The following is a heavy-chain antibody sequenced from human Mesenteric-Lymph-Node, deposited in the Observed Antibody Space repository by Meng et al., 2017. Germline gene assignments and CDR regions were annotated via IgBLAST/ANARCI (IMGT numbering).Heavy chain of an antibody. CDR1: GFTFDDYG. CDR3: ARGQLAALDY. CDR2: ISWNGGST. J-gene: IGHJ4*02. Sequence: EVQLADSGGGVVRPGVYLTLSCAASGFTFDDYGMSWVRQAPGKGLEWVSDISWNGGSTGYADSVKGRFTISRDNAKNSLHLQMNSLRAEDTALYFCARGQLAALDYWGQGTLVTVSS. V-gene: IGHV3-20*04.